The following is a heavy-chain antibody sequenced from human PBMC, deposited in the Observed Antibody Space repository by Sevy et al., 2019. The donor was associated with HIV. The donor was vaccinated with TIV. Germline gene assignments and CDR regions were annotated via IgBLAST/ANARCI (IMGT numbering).Heavy chain of an antibody. J-gene: IGHJ6*02. V-gene: IGHV4-34*01. CDR1: GGSFSGYY. Sequence: SETLSLTCAVYGGSFSGYYWSWIRQPPGKGLEWIGEINHSGSTNYNPSLKSRVTISVDTSKNQFSLKLGSVTAAESAVEYCARVRGSYCSGGSCYYYYYGMDVWGQGTTVTVSS. D-gene: IGHD2-15*01. CDR3: ARVRGSYCSGGSCYYYYYGMDV. CDR2: INHSGST.